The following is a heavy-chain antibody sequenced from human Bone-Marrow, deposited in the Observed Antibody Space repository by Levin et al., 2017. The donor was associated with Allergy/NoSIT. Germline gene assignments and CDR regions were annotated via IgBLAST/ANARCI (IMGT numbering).Heavy chain of an antibody. Sequence: PGGSLRLSCAASGFIFSDYWMTWVRQAPGKGLEWVANINEDGTKKNYADSVKGRLTISRDNAKTSLFLQVDSLRAEDTAVYYCARDKGWQNCNGDNGHYYDACDSWGQGTTVSVSS. J-gene: IGHJ3*01. CDR2: INEDGTKK. D-gene: IGHD3-3*01. V-gene: IGHV3-7*01. CDR3: ARDKGWQNCNGDNGHYYDACDS. CDR1: GFIFSDYW.